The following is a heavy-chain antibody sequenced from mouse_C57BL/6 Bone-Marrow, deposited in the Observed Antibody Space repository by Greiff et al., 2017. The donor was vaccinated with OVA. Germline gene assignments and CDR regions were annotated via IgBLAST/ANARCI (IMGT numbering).Heavy chain of an antibody. D-gene: IGHD3-3*01. Sequence: QVQLKESGAELVKPGASVKLSCTASGYTFTEYTIHWVKQSSGQGLEWIGWFYPGCGSIKYNEKFKDKATLTADKSSSTVYMELSRLTSESSAVYIYARHEEGLGPFAYWGQGTLVTVSA. CDR2: FYPGCGSI. CDR1: GYTFTEYT. CDR3: ARHEEGLGPFAY. V-gene: IGHV1-62-2*01. J-gene: IGHJ3*01.